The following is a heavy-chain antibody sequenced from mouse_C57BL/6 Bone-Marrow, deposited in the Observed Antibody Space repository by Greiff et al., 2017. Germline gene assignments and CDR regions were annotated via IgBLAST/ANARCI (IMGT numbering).Heavy chain of an antibody. J-gene: IGHJ3*01. V-gene: IGHV1-59*01. D-gene: IGHD3-2*02. CDR2: IDPSDSYT. CDR1: GYTFTSYW. Sequence: VQLQQPGAELVRPGTSVKLSCKASGYTFTSYWMHWVKQRPGQGLEWIGVIDPSDSYTNYNQTFTGNATLTVDTSSSTAYMQLSSLTSEDAAVYYCAHSSGNGFAYWGQGTLVTVSA. CDR3: AHSSGNGFAY.